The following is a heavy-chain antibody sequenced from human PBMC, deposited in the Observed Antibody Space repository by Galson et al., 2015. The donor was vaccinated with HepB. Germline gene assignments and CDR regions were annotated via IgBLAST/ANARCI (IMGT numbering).Heavy chain of an antibody. CDR1: GFSLSTSGMC. D-gene: IGHD3-10*01. J-gene: IGHJ4*02. V-gene: IGHV2-70*01. CDR2: IDWDDDK. Sequence: PALVKPTQTLTLTCTFSGFSLSTSGMCVSWIRQPPGKALEWLALIDWDDDKYYSTSLKTRLTISKDTSKNQVVLTMTNMDPVDTATYYCARIATMVRGVINYFDYWGQGTLVTVSS. CDR3: ARIATMVRGVINYFDY.